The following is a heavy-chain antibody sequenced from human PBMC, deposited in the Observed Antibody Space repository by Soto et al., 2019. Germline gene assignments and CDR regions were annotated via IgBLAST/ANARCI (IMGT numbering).Heavy chain of an antibody. Sequence: PGESLKISCKGSGYSFTSYWISWVRQMPGKGLEWMGRIDPSDSYTNYSPSFQGHVTISADKSISTAYLQWSSLKASDTAMYYCARQDYDFWSGYYSYYHYGMDVWGQGTTVTVSS. CDR3: ARQDYDFWSGYYSYYHYGMDV. D-gene: IGHD3-3*01. CDR1: GYSFTSYW. V-gene: IGHV5-10-1*01. J-gene: IGHJ6*02. CDR2: IDPSDSYT.